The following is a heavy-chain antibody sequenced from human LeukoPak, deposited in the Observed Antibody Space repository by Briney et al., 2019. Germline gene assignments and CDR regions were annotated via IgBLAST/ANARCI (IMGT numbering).Heavy chain of an antibody. CDR2: IYHSGST. J-gene: IGHJ4*02. V-gene: IGHV4-30-2*01. CDR3: ARGQFWSGYSI. D-gene: IGHD3-3*02. Sequence: PSETLSLTCAVSGGSISSGGYSWSWIRQPPGKGLEWIGYIYHSGSTYYNPSLKSRVTMSVDTSKNQFSLNLSSVTAADTAVYYCARGQFWSGYSIWGQGTLVTVSS. CDR1: GGSISSGGYS.